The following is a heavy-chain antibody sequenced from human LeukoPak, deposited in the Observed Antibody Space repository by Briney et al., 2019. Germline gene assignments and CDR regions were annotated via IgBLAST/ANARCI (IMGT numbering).Heavy chain of an antibody. V-gene: IGHV1-46*01. Sequence: ASVRVSCKASGYTFTSYYMHWVRQAPGRGLEWMGIINPSGGSTSYAQKFQGRVTMTRDTSTSTVYMELSSLRSEDTAVYYCAREGVEYDSSGYYAWFDPWGQGTLVTVSS. CDR2: INPSGGST. J-gene: IGHJ5*02. D-gene: IGHD3-22*01. CDR1: GYTFTSYY. CDR3: AREGVEYDSSGYYAWFDP.